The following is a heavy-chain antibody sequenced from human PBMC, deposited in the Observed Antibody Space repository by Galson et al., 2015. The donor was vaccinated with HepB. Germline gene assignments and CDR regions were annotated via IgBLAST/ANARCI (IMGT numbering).Heavy chain of an antibody. D-gene: IGHD5-18*01. V-gene: IGHV3-30*03. Sequence: SLRLSCAASGFTFSSYGMHWVRQAPGKGLEWVAVISYDGSNKYYADSVKGRFTISRDNSKNTLYLQMNSLRAEDTAVYYCARVGGGYSYGYSYETYYFDYWGQGTLVTVSS. CDR1: GFTFSSYG. J-gene: IGHJ4*02. CDR2: ISYDGSNK. CDR3: ARVGGGYSYGYSYETYYFDY.